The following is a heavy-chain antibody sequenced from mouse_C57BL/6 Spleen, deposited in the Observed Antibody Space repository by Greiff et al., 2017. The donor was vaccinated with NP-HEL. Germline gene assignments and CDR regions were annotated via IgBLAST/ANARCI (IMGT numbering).Heavy chain of an antibody. D-gene: IGHD1-1*01. CDR2: IDPSDSYT. CDR3: ARPLYGSSYGYFDV. J-gene: IGHJ1*03. CDR1: GYTFTSYW. Sequence: QVHVKQPGAELVRPGTSVKLSCKASGYTFTSYWMHWVKQRPGQGLEWIGVIDPSDSYTNYNQKFKGKATLTVDTSSSTAYMQLSSLTSEDSAVYYCARPLYGSSYGYFDVWGTGTTVTVSS. V-gene: IGHV1-59*01.